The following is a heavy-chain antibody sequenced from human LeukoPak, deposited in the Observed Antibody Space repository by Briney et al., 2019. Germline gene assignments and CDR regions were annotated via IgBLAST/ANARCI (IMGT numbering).Heavy chain of an antibody. CDR1: GYTFTSSA. CDR2: INTNTGNP. CDR3: ARWDHPATGTYNWFDP. D-gene: IGHD6-13*01. V-gene: IGHV7-4-1*02. J-gene: IGHJ5*02. Sequence: GASVKVSCKASGYTFTSSAINWVRQAPGQGLEWMGWINTNTGNPTYAQGFTGRFVFSLGTSVSTAYLQISSLKAEDTAMYYCARWDHPATGTYNWFDPWGQGTLVTVSS.